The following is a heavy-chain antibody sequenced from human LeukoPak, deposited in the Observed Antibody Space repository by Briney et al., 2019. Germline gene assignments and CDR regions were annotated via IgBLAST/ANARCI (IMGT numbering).Heavy chain of an antibody. Sequence: GGSLRLSCAASGFTVSSNYMTWVRQAPGKGREWVSSISGSGGSTYYADSVKGRFTISRDNSKNTLYLQMNSLRAEDTAVYYCAKRSGSYGYYYYMDVWGKGATVTVTS. D-gene: IGHD1-26*01. CDR1: GFTVSSNY. CDR2: ISGSGGST. J-gene: IGHJ6*03. CDR3: AKRSGSYGYYYYMDV. V-gene: IGHV3-23*01.